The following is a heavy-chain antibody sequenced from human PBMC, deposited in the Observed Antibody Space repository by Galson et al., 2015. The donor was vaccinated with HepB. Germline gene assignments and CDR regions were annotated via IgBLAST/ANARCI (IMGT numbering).Heavy chain of an antibody. CDR1: GFTFDDYA. CDR3: AKDIMIQRVGYSSGLGESPFDY. D-gene: IGHD6-19*01. J-gene: IGHJ4*02. Sequence: SLRLSCAASGFTFDDYAMHWVRQAPGKGLEWVSGISWNSGSIGYADSVKGRFTISRDNAKNSLYLQMNSLRAEDTALYYCAKDIMIQRVGYSSGLGESPFDYWGQGTLVTVSS. CDR2: ISWNSGSI. V-gene: IGHV3-9*01.